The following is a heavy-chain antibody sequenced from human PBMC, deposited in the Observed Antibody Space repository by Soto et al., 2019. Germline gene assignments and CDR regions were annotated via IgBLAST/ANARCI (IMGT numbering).Heavy chain of an antibody. CDR1: GGSFSGYY. CDR2: INHSGST. Sequence: SETLSLTCAVYGGSFSGYYWSWIRQPPGKGLEWIGEINHSGSTNYNPSLKSRVTISVDTSKNQFSLKLSSVTAADTAVYYCATRGLADGYGDYVAPTFDYWGQGTLVTVSS. CDR3: ATRGLADGYGDYVAPTFDY. V-gene: IGHV4-34*01. J-gene: IGHJ4*02. D-gene: IGHD4-17*01.